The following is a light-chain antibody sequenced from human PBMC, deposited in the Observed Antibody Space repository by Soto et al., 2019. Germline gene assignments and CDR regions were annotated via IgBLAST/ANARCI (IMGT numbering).Light chain of an antibody. V-gene: IGKV3-15*01. Sequence: EIVMTQSPATLSVSPGERATLSCRASQSVSSNLAWYQQKPGQAPRLLIYVASTRATGIPARFSGSGSGTEFTLTISILQSEDFAVYYCQQYNNWPPWTFGQGTKLEIK. CDR1: QSVSSN. CDR3: QQYNNWPPWT. CDR2: VAS. J-gene: IGKJ2*02.